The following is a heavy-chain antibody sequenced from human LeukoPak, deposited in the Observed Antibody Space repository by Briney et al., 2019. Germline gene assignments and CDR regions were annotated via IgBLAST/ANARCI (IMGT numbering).Heavy chain of an antibody. CDR1: GGSFSGYY. CDR2: INHSGST. CDR3: ARGRRPGTWGGTHHTQAYAFDI. V-gene: IGHV4-34*01. J-gene: IGHJ3*02. D-gene: IGHD1/OR15-1a*01. Sequence: SETLSLTCAVYGGSFSGYYWSWIRQPPGKGLEWIGEINHSGSTNYNPSLKSRVTISVDTSKNQFSLKLSSVTAADTAVYYCARGRRPGTWGGTHHTQAYAFDIWGQGTMVTVSS.